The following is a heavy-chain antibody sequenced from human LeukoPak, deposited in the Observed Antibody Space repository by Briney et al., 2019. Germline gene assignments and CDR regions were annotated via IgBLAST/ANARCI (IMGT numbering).Heavy chain of an antibody. V-gene: IGHV3-11*01. CDR1: GFTFSDYY. Sequence: KPGGSLRPSCAASGFTFSDYYMSWIRQAPGKGLEWVSYISSSGSTIYYADSVKGRFTISRDNAKNSLYLQMNSLRAEDTAVYYCARAPIAARYYFDYWGQGTLVTVSS. D-gene: IGHD6-6*01. CDR2: ISSSGSTI. J-gene: IGHJ4*02. CDR3: ARAPIAARYYFDY.